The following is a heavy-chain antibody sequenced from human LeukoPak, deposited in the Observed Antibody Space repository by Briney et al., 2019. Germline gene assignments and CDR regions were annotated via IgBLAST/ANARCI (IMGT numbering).Heavy chain of an antibody. CDR2: IYHSGST. CDR1: GGSISSGGYS. V-gene: IGHV4-30-2*01. CDR3: ARSAGYSSGWYTYYYYGMDV. Sequence: PSETLSLTCAVSGGSISSGGYSWSWIRQPPGKGLEWIGYIYHSGSTYYNPSLKSRVTISVDRSKNQFSLKLSPVTAADTAVYYCARSAGYSSGWYTYYYYGMDVWGQGTTVTVSS. D-gene: IGHD6-19*01. J-gene: IGHJ6*02.